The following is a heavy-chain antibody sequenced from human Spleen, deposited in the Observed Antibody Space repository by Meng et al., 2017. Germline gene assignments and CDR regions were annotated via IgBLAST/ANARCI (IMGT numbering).Heavy chain of an antibody. CDR3: ARVVDESSGYYYVG. Sequence: QVQLRESGPALVKPSQTLSLTCLLSGGSIRSGDYYWSWIRQPPGKGLEWIGDIYYCGSTFYSPSLKSRVTISVDTSKNPFSLKLKSVTAADTAVYYCARVVDESSGYYYVGWGQGTLVTVSS. CDR2: IYYCGST. CDR1: GGSIRSGDYY. J-gene: IGHJ4*02. D-gene: IGHD3-22*01. V-gene: IGHV4-30-4*01.